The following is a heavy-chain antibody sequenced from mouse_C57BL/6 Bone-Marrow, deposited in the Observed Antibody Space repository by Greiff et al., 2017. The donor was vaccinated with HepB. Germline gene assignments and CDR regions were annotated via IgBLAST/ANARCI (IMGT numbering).Heavy chain of an antibody. CDR1: GYTFTSYW. CDR3: AGRRYGSRGYYAMGD. V-gene: IGHV1-55*01. Sequence: VQLQQPGAELVKPGASVKMSCKASGYTFTSYWITWVKQRPGQGLEWIGDIYPGSGSTNYNEKFKSKATLTVDTSSSTAYMQLSSLTSEDSAVYYCAGRRYGSRGYYAMGDWGQGTSVTVAS. CDR2: IYPGSGST. D-gene: IGHD1-1*01. J-gene: IGHJ4*01.